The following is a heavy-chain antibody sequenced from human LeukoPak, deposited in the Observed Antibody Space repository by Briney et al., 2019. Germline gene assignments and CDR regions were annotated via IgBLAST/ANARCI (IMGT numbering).Heavy chain of an antibody. V-gene: IGHV3-23*01. D-gene: IGHD3-10*01. CDR3: VKDIGGDVIPRRFDY. Sequence: QPGRSLRLSCAAFGFPFNSYAMSWVRQAPGRGLDWVSSITGSGVSTYYADAVRGRFTISRDNAKNSLSLQMNSLRAEDTAFYYCVKDIGGDVIPRRFDYWGQGTLVTVSS. CDR2: ITGSGVST. CDR1: GFPFNSYA. J-gene: IGHJ4*02.